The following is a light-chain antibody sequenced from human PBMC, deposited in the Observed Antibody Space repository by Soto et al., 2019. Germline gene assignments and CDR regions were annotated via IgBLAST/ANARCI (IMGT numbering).Light chain of an antibody. CDR1: QSVSSN. Sequence: EIVMTQSPATLSVSPGEGATLSCRASQSVSSNLAWYQHKPGQAPRLLIFGASTRATGISARFIGSGSGTEFTLTISSLQSEDFAVYYCQQYSNYVSFGQGTRLEIK. J-gene: IGKJ5*01. CDR2: GAS. V-gene: IGKV3-15*01. CDR3: QQYSNYVS.